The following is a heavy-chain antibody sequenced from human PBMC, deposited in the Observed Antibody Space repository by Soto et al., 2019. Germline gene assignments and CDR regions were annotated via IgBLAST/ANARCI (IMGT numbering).Heavy chain of an antibody. Sequence: SETLSLTCAVFDGSFSHYYWSWLRQTPEKGLEWIAEIHHSGRTNYNPSLRSRVTMSVDTPKNQFSLQLHSVSAADTAVYYCGRGISWSAGSIDYWGQGTLVTVSS. D-gene: IGHD1-26*01. CDR1: DGSFSHYY. CDR3: GRGISWSAGSIDY. J-gene: IGHJ4*02. CDR2: IHHSGRT. V-gene: IGHV4-34*01.